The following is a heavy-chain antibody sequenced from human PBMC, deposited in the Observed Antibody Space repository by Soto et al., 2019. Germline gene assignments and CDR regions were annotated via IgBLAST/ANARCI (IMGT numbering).Heavy chain of an antibody. CDR2: IDYRGTT. CDR3: ARDRSRLHYGMDV. V-gene: IGHV4-59*01. D-gene: IGHD3-16*02. CDR1: GGSIGSYY. Sequence: SETLSLTCTVSGGSIGSYYWSWVRRPPGKGLEWIGYIDYRGTTKYNPSLRSRVTMSVDTSKSRFSLRLTSVSAADTAVYYCARDRSRLHYGMDVWGRGTTVTVSS. J-gene: IGHJ6*02.